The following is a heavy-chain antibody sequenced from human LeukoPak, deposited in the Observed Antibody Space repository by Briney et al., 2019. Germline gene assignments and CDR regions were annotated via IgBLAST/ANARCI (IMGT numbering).Heavy chain of an antibody. D-gene: IGHD6-19*01. V-gene: IGHV1-69*01. Sequence: SVKVSCKASGGTFSSYAISWVRQAPGQGLEWMGGIIPIFGTANYAQKFQDRVTITADESTSTAYMELSSLRSEDTAVYYCARRTLGYSSGWYEDYWGQGTLVTVSS. CDR3: ARRTLGYSSGWYEDY. CDR1: GGTFSSYA. CDR2: IIPIFGTA. J-gene: IGHJ4*02.